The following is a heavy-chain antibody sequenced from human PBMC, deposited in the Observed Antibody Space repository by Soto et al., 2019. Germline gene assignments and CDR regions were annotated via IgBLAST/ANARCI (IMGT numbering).Heavy chain of an antibody. V-gene: IGHV3-48*03. CDR1: GFTFSSYE. J-gene: IGHJ6*02. D-gene: IGHD3-10*01. CDR3: ASRTGSYHHYHYGMDV. CDR2: ISSSGSTI. Sequence: EVQLVESGGGLVQPGGSLRLSCAASGFTFSSYEMNWVRQAPGKGLEWVSYISSSGSTIYYADSVKGRFTISRDNAKNSLYLQMNSLRAEDTAVYYCASRTGSYHHYHYGMDVWGQGTTVTVSS.